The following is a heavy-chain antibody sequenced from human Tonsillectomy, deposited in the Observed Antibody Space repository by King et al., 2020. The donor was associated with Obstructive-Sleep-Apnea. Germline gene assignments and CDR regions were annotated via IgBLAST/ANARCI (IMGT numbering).Heavy chain of an antibody. CDR2: IYYSGST. D-gene: IGHD1-26*01. CDR1: GDSISSSTYY. Sequence: LQLQESGPGLVKPSETLSLTCTVSGDSISSSTYYWGWIRQPPGKGLEWIGSIYYSGSTYYNPSLKSRVTISVDTSKNQFYLKLSSVTAADTAVYYWARDSGDISGGMEVWGQGTTVTVSS. V-gene: IGHV4-39*07. CDR3: ARDSGDISGGMEV. J-gene: IGHJ6*02.